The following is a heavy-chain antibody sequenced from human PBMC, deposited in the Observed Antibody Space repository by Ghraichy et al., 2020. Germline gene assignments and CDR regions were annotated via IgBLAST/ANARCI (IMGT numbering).Heavy chain of an antibody. CDR3: ATSPGDSYPVLTGYLT. CDR1: GFAFTTYK. D-gene: IGHD3-9*01. Sequence: GGSLRLSCAASGFAFTTYKMNWVRQSPGKGLEWVSSINTEGADFIYSGSVEGRFTISRDNAKNSVFLQMDRLTFEDTAVYFCATSPGDSYPVLTGYLTWGRGTLVTVSS. V-gene: IGHV3-21*06. J-gene: IGHJ4*02. CDR2: INTEGADF.